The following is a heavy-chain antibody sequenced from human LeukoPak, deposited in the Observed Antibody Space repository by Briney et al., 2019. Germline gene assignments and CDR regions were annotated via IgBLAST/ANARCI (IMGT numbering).Heavy chain of an antibody. CDR1: GGSISSYY. CDR2: IYYSGST. V-gene: IGHV4-59*01. CDR3: ARSDAPVVRGAAIDY. J-gene: IGHJ4*02. Sequence: SETLSLTCTVSGGSISSYYWSWIRQPPGKGLEWIGYIYYSGSTNYNPSLKSRVTISVDTSKNQFSLKLSSVTAADTAVYYCARSDAPVVRGAAIDYWGQGTLVTVSS. D-gene: IGHD3-10*01.